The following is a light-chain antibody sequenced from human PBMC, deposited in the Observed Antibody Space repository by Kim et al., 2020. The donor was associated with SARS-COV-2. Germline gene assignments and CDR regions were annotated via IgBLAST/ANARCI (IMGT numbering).Light chain of an antibody. CDR1: ESVSSS. V-gene: IGKV3-15*01. J-gene: IGKJ3*01. CDR2: DAS. Sequence: SVSPGERATLSCRARESVSSSLAWYQQKPGQAPRLLIYDASTRATGIPARFSGSGSGTEFTLTISSLQSEDFAVYFCQQYNTWSTFGPGTKVDIK. CDR3: QQYNTWST.